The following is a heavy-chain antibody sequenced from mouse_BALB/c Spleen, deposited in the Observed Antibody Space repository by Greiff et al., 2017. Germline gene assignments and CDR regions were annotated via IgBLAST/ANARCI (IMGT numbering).Heavy chain of an antibody. V-gene: IGHV1-87*01. CDR3: ARSDVDY. J-gene: IGHJ2*01. CDR2: IYPGDGDT. CDR1: GYTFTSYW. Sequence: VKLMESGAELARPGASVKLSCKASGYTFTSYWMQWVKQRPGQGLEWIGTIYPGDGDTRYTQKFKGKATLTADKSSSTAYMQLSSLASEDSAVYYCARSDVDYWGQGTTLTVAS.